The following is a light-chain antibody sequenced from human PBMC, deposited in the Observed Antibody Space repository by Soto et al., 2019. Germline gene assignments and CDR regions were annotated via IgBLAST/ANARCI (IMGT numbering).Light chain of an antibody. CDR2: DVS. CDR1: SSDVGDYNY. Sequence: QSVLTQPASVSGSPGQSITISCTGTSSDVGDYNYVSWYQQHPGKAPKVMIYDVSNRPSGVSNRFSGSKSGNTASLTISGLQAEDEADYYCSSYTTTSTQVFGTGTKVT. J-gene: IGLJ1*01. V-gene: IGLV2-14*01. CDR3: SSYTTTSTQV.